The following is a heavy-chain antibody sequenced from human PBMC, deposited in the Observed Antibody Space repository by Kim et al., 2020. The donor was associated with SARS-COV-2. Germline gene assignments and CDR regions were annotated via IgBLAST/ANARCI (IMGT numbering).Heavy chain of an antibody. CDR2: IIPILGIA. J-gene: IGHJ4*02. V-gene: IGHV1-69*04. CDR3: ARGFKLAVAVADNGYYFDY. D-gene: IGHD6-19*01. CDR1: GGTFSSYA. Sequence: SVKVSCKASGGTFSSYAISWVRQAPGQGLEWMGRIIPILGIANYAQKFQGRVTITADKSTSTAYMELSSLRSEDTAVYYCARGFKLAVAVADNGYYFDYWGQGTLVTVSS.